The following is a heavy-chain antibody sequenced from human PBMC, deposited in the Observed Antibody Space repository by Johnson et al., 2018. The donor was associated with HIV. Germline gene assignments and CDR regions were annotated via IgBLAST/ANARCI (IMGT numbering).Heavy chain of an antibody. Sequence: QGQLVESGGGVVQPGRSLRLSCAASGFTFSNYGMHWVRQAPGKGLDWVAVVWYDGSNEYYADSVKGRFTISRDNAKKSLYLQMNSLRGEDTALYYCAREVGYNKVDAFDIWGQGTMVTVSS. J-gene: IGHJ3*02. D-gene: IGHD1-14*01. CDR3: AREVGYNKVDAFDI. CDR2: VWYDGSNE. CDR1: GFTFSNYG. V-gene: IGHV3-33*01.